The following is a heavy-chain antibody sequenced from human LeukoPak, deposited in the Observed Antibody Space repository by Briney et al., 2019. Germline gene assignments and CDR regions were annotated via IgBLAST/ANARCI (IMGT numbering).Heavy chain of an antibody. V-gene: IGHV3-48*03. J-gene: IGHJ5*02. CDR1: GINFSNSE. CDR2: ISPSGRTI. Sequence: PGGSLRLSCAASGINFSNSEVNWVRQAPGKGLGWISYISPSGRTIYYGDSVKGRFIISRDNANNSLYLQMSSLRVEDTGFYYCARDWSGYRRNWFDPWGQGVLVTVSS. D-gene: IGHD3-3*01. CDR3: ARDWSGYRRNWFDP.